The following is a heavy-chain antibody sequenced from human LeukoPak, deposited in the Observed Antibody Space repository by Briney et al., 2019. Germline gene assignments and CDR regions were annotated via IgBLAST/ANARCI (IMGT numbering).Heavy chain of an antibody. CDR3: ARDADASAFYWYFDL. D-gene: IGHD2-8*01. J-gene: IGHJ2*01. CDR1: GFTFSDYY. V-gene: IGHV3-11*04. CDR2: ISSSGSTI. Sequence: PGGSLRLSCAASGFTFSDYYMSWIRQAPGKGLEWVSYISSSGSTIYYADSVKGRFTISRDISRNTLYLQMNSLRAEDTALYYCARDADASAFYWYFDLWGRGTLVTVSS.